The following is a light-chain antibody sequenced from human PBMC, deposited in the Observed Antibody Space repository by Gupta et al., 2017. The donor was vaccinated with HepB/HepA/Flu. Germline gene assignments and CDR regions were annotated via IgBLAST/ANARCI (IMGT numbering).Light chain of an antibody. CDR3: QRYDSLPLT. Sequence: DINMTQSSSSLSSSVGDRVTITCQASQDINNYLSWFQQKPGKPTKLLIYDASALETGVPSRFTGSASETFFTITITILQPEGLATYYIQRYDSLPLTFGGGTRLEIK. CDR1: QDINNY. V-gene: IGKV1-33*01. CDR2: DAS. J-gene: IGKJ4*01.